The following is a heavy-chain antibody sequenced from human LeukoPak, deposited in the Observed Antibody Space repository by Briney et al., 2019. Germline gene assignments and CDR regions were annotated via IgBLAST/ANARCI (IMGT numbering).Heavy chain of an antibody. CDR1: GGSISSYY. CDR2: IYYSGST. J-gene: IGHJ6*02. Sequence: KSSETLSLTCTVSGGSISSYYWSWIRQPPGKGLEWIGYIYYSGSTNYNPSLKSRVTISVGTSRNQFSLKLSSVTAADTAVYYCARHWGMAAAGGGSTYYYYGMDVWGQGTTVTVSS. CDR3: ARHWGMAAAGGGSTYYYYGMDV. D-gene: IGHD6-13*01. V-gene: IGHV4-59*08.